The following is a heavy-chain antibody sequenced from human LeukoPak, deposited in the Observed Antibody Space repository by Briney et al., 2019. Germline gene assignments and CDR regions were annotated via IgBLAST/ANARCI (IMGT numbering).Heavy chain of an antibody. CDR1: GGSISSYY. CDR3: EREEGGDGYNYIDY. CDR2: IYYSGST. Sequence: SETLSLTCTVSGGSISSYYWSWIRQPPGKGLEWIGYIYYSGSTNYNPSLKSRVTISVDTSKSQFSLKLTSVTAADTDVYYCEREEGGDGYNYIDYWGQGTLVTVSS. J-gene: IGHJ4*02. V-gene: IGHV4-59*01. D-gene: IGHD5-24*01.